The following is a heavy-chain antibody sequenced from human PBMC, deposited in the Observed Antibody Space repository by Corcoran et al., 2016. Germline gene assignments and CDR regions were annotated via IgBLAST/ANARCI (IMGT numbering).Heavy chain of an antibody. Sequence: QVHLQQSGPGLVKPSQTLSLTCAISGDSVSSNSATWNWIRQSPSRGLEWLGRTYYRSKWNNDYAVSVKSRITINPDTSKNQVSLQLNSVPPEDTAVYYCARSAYYKEWFDPWGQGTLVTVSS. CDR1: GDSVSSNSAT. CDR3: ARSAYYKEWFDP. CDR2: TYYRSKWNN. D-gene: IGHD1-26*01. V-gene: IGHV6-1*01. J-gene: IGHJ5*02.